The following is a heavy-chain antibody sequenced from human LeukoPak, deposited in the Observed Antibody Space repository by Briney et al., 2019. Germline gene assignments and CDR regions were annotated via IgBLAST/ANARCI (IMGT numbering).Heavy chain of an antibody. D-gene: IGHD1-26*01. CDR3: ANLVGATVYYYYYMDV. CDR2: ISGSGGSI. J-gene: IGHJ6*03. V-gene: IGHV3-23*01. CDR1: GFTFSSYA. Sequence: GGSLRLSCAASGFTFSSYAMSWVRQAPGKGLEWVSAISGSGGSIYYADSVKGRFTISRDNSKNTLYLQMNSLRAEDTAVYYCANLVGATVYYYYYMDVWGKGTTVTVSS.